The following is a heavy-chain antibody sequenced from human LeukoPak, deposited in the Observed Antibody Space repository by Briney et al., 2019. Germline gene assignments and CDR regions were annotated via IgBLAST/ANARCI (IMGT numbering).Heavy chain of an antibody. CDR3: TRDSSGYSGGFFDY. J-gene: IGHJ4*02. D-gene: IGHD3-22*01. Sequence: GGSLRLSCTASGFTFGDYAMSWVRQAPGKGLEWVGFIRSKAYGGTTEYAASVKGRFTISRDDSKSIAYLQMNSLKTEDTAVYYCTRDSSGYSGGFFDYWGQGTLVPSPQ. CDR1: GFTFGDYA. CDR2: IRSKAYGGTT. V-gene: IGHV3-49*04.